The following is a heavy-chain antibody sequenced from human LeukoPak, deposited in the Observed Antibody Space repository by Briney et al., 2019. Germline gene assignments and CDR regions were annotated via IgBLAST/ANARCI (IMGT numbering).Heavy chain of an antibody. CDR1: GYTLTELC. CDR3: ATGFRGYFDWTEKAQVGAFDI. V-gene: IGHV1-24*01. CDR2: FDPEDGET. D-gene: IGHD3-9*01. J-gene: IGHJ3*02. Sequence: ASVKVSCKVSGYTLTELCMHGGRQAPGKGLEWRGGFDPEDGETIYARNFNGIFTMTEDTSTDTDYIELSTLRSADTAVYYCATGFRGYFDWTEKAQVGAFDICGQGTMVTVSS.